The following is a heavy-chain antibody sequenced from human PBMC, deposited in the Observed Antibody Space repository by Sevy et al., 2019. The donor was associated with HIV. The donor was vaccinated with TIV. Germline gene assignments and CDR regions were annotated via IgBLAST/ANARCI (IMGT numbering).Heavy chain of an antibody. D-gene: IGHD6-19*01. J-gene: IGHJ4*02. CDR3: AREVALFSSGWYEYFDY. CDR1: GFTFSSHA. CDR2: ISYDGSNK. V-gene: IGHV3-30-3*01. Sequence: GGSLRLSCAASGFTFSSHAMRWVRQAPGKGLEWVAVISYDGSNKYHADSVKGRFTISRDNSKNTLYLQMNTLSVEDTAVYYCAREVALFSSGWYEYFDYWGQGTLVTVSS.